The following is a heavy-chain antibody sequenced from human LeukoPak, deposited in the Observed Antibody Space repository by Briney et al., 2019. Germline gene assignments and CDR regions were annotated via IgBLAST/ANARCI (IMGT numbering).Heavy chain of an antibody. D-gene: IGHD2-21*02. CDR1: GFTFSSYS. CDR2: ISSSSSYI. J-gene: IGHJ4*02. CDR3: ARDSSVTPFVFS. V-gene: IGHV3-21*01. Sequence: GGSLRLSCAASGFTFSSYSMNWVRQAPGKGLEWVSSISSSSSYIYYADSVKGRFTISRDNAKNSLYLQMNSLRAEDTAVYYCARDSSVTPFVFSWGQGTLLTVSS.